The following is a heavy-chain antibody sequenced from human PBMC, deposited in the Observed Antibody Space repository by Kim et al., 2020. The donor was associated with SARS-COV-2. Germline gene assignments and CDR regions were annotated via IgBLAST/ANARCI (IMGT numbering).Heavy chain of an antibody. D-gene: IGHD3-9*01. V-gene: IGHV3-7*01. CDR2: IKQDGSEK. Sequence: GGSLRLSCAASGFTFSSYWTSWVRQAPGKGLEWVANIKQDGSEKYYVDSVKGRFTISRDNAKNSLYLQMNSLRAEDTAVYYCARDISYYDILTGYSPEDYWGQGALVTVSS. CDR3: ARDISYYDILTGYSPEDY. CDR1: GFTFSSYW. J-gene: IGHJ4*02.